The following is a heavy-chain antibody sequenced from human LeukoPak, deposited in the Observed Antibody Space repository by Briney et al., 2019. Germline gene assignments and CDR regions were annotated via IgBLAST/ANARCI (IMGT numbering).Heavy chain of an antibody. CDR2: VRIDGSDK. D-gene: IGHD3-3*01. J-gene: IGHJ5*02. CDR3: TSGITS. Sequence: GGSLRLSCAASGFTFTKYGMHWVRQAPGKGLEWVAFVRIDGSDKYYGDSVKGRFTISRDNSKNTAYLQMNSLKTEDTAVYYCTSGITSWGQGTLVTVSS. V-gene: IGHV3-30*02. CDR1: GFTFTKYG.